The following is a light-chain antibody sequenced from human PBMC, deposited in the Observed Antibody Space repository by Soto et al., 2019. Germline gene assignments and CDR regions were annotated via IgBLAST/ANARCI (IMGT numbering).Light chain of an antibody. Sequence: QSVLTQPPSASGTPGQRVTISCSGSSSNIGSNYVYWYQQLPGTAPKLLIYRNNQRPSGVPDRFSGSKSGTSASLAISGLWYEAVADSYCAAWDDSLSGPVFGGGTQLTVL. J-gene: IGLJ2*01. CDR2: RNN. CDR1: SSNIGSNY. V-gene: IGLV1-47*03. CDR3: AAWDDSLSGPV.